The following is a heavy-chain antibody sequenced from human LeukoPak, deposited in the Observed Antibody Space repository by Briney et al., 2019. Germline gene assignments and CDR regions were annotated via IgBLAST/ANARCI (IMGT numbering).Heavy chain of an antibody. CDR2: INPNSGGT. V-gene: IGHV1-2*02. CDR1: GYTFTGYY. Sequence: ASVKVSCKASGYTFTGYYMHWVRQAPGQGLEWMGWINPNSGGTNYAQKFQGRVTMTRDTSISTAYMELSRLRSDDTAVYYCARSGGTVGLMVYAIESYWGQGTLVTVSS. J-gene: IGHJ4*02. D-gene: IGHD2-8*01. CDR3: ARSGGTVGLMVYAIESY.